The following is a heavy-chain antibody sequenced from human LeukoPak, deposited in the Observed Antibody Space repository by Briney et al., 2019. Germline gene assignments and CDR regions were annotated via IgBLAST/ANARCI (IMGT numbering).Heavy chain of an antibody. V-gene: IGHV3-23*01. CDR2: ISGSGGST. CDR1: GFTFSGYA. J-gene: IGHJ4*02. CDR3: ARARRDGYPVGYFDY. D-gene: IGHD5-24*01. Sequence: GGSLRLSCAASGFTFSGYAMSWVRQAPGKGLEWVSAISGSGGSTYYADSVKGRFTISRDNSKNTLYLQMNSLRAEDTAVYYCARARRDGYPVGYFDYWGQGTLVTVSS.